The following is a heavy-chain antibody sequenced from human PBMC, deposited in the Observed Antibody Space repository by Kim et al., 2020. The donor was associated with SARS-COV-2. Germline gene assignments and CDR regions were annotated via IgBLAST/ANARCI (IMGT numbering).Heavy chain of an antibody. Sequence: YADSVKGRLTSARDNSKNTLYLQMNSLRTEDTAVYFCAKGAMSRGADRDYWGQGTLVTVSS. V-gene: IGHV3-30*02. CDR3: AKGAMSRGADRDY. D-gene: IGHD3-10*01. J-gene: IGHJ4*02.